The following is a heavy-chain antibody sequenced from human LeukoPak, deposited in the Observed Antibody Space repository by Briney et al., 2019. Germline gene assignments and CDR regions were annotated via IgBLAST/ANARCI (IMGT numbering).Heavy chain of an antibody. D-gene: IGHD3-10*01. J-gene: IGHJ4*02. CDR1: GYTFTNYY. V-gene: IGHV1-46*01. CDR2: INPNGGNT. Sequence: ASVKVSCKASGYTFTNYYIHWVRQAPGQGLEWVGLINPNGGNTGYAQRFQGRVTVTTDTSTSTVFMELNSLQSEDTAVYYCARSNYYGSGSLDYWGQGTLVTVSS. CDR3: ARSNYYGSGSLDY.